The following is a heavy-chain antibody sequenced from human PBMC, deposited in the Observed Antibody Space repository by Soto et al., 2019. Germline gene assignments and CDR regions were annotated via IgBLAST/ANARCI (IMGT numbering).Heavy chain of an antibody. CDR2: ISWNSGSI. CDR3: AKAPFTGYYDFWSGYSSYYFDY. V-gene: IGHV3-9*01. CDR1: GFTFDDYA. Sequence: GGSLRLSCAASGFTFDDYAMHWVRQAPGKGLEWVSGISWNSGSIGYADSVKGRFTISRDNAKNSLYLQMNSLRAEDTALYYCAKAPFTGYYDFWSGYSSYYFDYWGQGTLVTVSS. J-gene: IGHJ4*02. D-gene: IGHD3-3*01.